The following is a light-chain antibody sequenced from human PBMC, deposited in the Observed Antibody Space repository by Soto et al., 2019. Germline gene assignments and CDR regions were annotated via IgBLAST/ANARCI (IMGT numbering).Light chain of an antibody. Sequence: EIVMTQSPATLSVSPGERATLSCRSSQSVSSNLAWYQQKPGQAPRLLIYGASTRATGIPARFSGSGSATEFTLTIISLQPEDFAVYYCQQYYKWPPSSFGQGTKVDIK. V-gene: IGKV3-15*01. J-gene: IGKJ1*01. CDR1: QSVSSN. CDR3: QQYYKWPPSS. CDR2: GAS.